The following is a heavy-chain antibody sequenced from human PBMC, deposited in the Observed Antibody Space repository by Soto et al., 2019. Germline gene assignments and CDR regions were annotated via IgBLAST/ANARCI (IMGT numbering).Heavy chain of an antibody. D-gene: IGHD3-3*01. CDR1: GASISNYY. Sequence: SETLSLTCTVSGASISNYYCGWIRQPPAKGLEYIGYIYYIGITNYNTSHKSRATISADTSKNQFSLKMPSVTAADTAVYYCATVGKILRVVSSFVYWSQGTLVSV. J-gene: IGHJ4*02. CDR3: ATVGKILRVVSSFVY. V-gene: IGHV4-59*01. CDR2: IYYIGIT.